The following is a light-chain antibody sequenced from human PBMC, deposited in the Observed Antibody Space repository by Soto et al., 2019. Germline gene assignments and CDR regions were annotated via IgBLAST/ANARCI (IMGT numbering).Light chain of an antibody. CDR2: EVR. CDR1: SRDIGAYNL. V-gene: IGLV2-14*01. CDR3: STYTGSSVV. J-gene: IGLJ2*01. Sequence: QSALTQPASVSGSPGQSITISCSGTSRDIGAYNLVSWYQQPPGKAPKLLIYEVRNRPSGISYRFSGSKSGTTASLTISSLLPEDEADYYCSTYTGSSVVFGGGTKLTVL.